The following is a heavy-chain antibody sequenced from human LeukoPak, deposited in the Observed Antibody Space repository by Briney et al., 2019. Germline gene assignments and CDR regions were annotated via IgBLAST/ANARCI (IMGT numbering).Heavy chain of an antibody. CDR1: GGSISSYY. D-gene: IGHD1-26*01. Sequence: SETLSLTCTVSGGSISSYYWSWIRQPPGKGLEWIGYIYYSGSTNYNPSLRSRVTISVDTSKNQFSLKLRSMTAADTAVYYCARDRGGIVGDTDAFDIWGQGTMVTVSS. J-gene: IGHJ3*02. V-gene: IGHV4-59*12. CDR2: IYYSGST. CDR3: ARDRGGIVGDTDAFDI.